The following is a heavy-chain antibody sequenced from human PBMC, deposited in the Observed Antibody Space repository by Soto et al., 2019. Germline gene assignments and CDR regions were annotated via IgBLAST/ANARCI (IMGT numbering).Heavy chain of an antibody. D-gene: IGHD3-16*01. CDR2: IYPGDSDS. CDR3: ARQYRASTGDDWFDP. CDR1: GYSFSSYW. Sequence: GESLKISCKGSGYSFSSYWIGWVRQMPGKGLEWMGIIYPGDSDSRYSPSFQGQVTISADKSISTAYLQWSSLKASDTAMYYCARQYRASTGDDWFDPCGQGTLVTISS. J-gene: IGHJ5*02. V-gene: IGHV5-51*01.